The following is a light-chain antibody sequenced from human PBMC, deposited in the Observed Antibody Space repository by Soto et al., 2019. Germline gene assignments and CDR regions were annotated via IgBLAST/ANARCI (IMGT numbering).Light chain of an antibody. CDR2: SSN. CDR3: AAWDGSLNGVV. J-gene: IGLJ2*01. CDR1: SSNIGSHT. Sequence: QPVLTQPPSASGTPGQRVIISCSGSSSNIGSHTVNWYQQLPGTAPKLLVYSSNQRPSGLPDRFSGSKSGTSASLAISGLQSEDEADYYCAAWDGSLNGVVFGGGTKLTVL. V-gene: IGLV1-44*01.